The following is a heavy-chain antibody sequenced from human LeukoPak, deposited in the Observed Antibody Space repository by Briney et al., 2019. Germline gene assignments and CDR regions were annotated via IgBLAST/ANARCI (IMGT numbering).Heavy chain of an antibody. V-gene: IGHV3-72*01. CDR3: ARVRYCSSNTRRGAFDI. D-gene: IGHD2-2*01. CDR1: GFTFSDHY. J-gene: IGHJ3*02. Sequence: GGSLRLSCAASGFTFSDHYMDWVRQAPGKGLEWVGRARNKANSYTTEYAASVKDRFTISRDDSENSLYLQMNSLKTEDTAVYYCARVRYCSSNTRRGAFDIWGQGTMVTVSS. CDR2: ARNKANSYTT.